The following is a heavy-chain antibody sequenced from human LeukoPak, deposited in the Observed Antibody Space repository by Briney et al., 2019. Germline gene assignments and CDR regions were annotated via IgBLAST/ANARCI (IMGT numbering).Heavy chain of an antibody. CDR3: ARGRYPSYYMDV. CDR1: GGSLSSYY. Sequence: PSETLSLTCTVSGGSLSSYYWSCIRHPPRKGLEWIGYIYYSGSTNYNPSLKSRVTISVDTSKNQFSLKLSSVTAADTAVYYCARGRYPSYYMDVWGKGTTVTVSS. CDR2: IYYSGST. V-gene: IGHV4-59*01. J-gene: IGHJ6*03. D-gene: IGHD3-16*02.